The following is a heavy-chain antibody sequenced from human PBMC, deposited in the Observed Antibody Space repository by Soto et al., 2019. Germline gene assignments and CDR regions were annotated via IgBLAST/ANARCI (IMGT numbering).Heavy chain of an antibody. V-gene: IGHV2-5*02. CDR1: GFSLTTNGVS. Sequence: SGPTLVNPTQNLTLTCTCSGFSLTTNGVSVGWIRQPPGKALEWLALTYWDDDKRYSPSLKSRLTITKDTSKNQVVLRMTNMDPVDTATYYCAHGDGYNYVYGYWGQGTLVTVSS. CDR2: TYWDDDK. J-gene: IGHJ4*02. CDR3: AHGDGYNYVYGY. D-gene: IGHD5-12*01.